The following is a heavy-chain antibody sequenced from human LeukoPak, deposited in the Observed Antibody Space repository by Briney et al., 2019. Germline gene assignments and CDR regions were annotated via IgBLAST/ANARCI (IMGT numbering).Heavy chain of an antibody. Sequence: ASVKVSCKASGYTFTGYYMHWVRQAPGQGLEWRGWINTNSGGRNYAQKLQGRVTMTRDTSISTDYMELSRRRSDDTAVYYCAIVIRNQQQLVRWFDPWGQGTLVTVFS. CDR2: INTNSGGR. CDR1: GYTFTGYY. D-gene: IGHD6-13*01. CDR3: AIVIRNQQQLVRWFDP. V-gene: IGHV1-2*02. J-gene: IGHJ5*02.